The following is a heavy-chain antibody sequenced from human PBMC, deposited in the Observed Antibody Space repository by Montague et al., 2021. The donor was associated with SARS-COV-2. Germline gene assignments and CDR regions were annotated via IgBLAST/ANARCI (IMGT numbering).Heavy chain of an antibody. V-gene: IGHV4-34*01. D-gene: IGHD3/OR15-3a*01. J-gene: IGHJ6*04. CDR3: ARQQGAGLFYFYYFGMDV. Sequence: KKNSGSTNYNPSLKSRVTISVDTSKNQFSLKLSSVTAADTAVYYCARQQGAGLFYFYYFGMDVWGKGTTVTVYS. CDR2: KKNSGST.